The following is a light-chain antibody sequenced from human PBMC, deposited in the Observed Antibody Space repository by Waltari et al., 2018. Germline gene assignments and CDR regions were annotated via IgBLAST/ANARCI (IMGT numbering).Light chain of an antibody. V-gene: IGKV1-39*01. CDR2: VAS. CDR1: QRISSY. Sequence: DIQMTQSPSSLSASVGDRVTITCRASQRISSYLNWYRQKPGKAPELLIYVASTLQSGVPSRFSGSGSGTDFTLTISSLQPEDFVTYYCQQSYSTPRTFGQGTKVEIK. CDR3: QQSYSTPRT. J-gene: IGKJ1*01.